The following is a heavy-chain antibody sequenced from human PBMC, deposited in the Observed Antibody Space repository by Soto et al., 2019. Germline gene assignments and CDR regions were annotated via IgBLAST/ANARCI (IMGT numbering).Heavy chain of an antibody. V-gene: IGHV1-69*06. CDR1: GGTFSSYA. CDR2: IIPIFGTA. J-gene: IGHJ4*02. D-gene: IGHD2-8*01. Sequence: ASVKVSCKASGGTFSSYAISWVRQAPGQGLEWMGGIIPIFGTANYAQKFQGRVTISVDTSKNQFSLRLTSVTAADTAVYYCARQWGATFDYWGQGTLVTVSS. CDR3: ARQWGATFDY.